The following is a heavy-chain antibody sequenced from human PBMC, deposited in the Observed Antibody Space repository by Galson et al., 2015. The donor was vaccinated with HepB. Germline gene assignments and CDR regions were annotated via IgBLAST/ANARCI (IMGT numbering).Heavy chain of an antibody. Sequence: SVKVSCKASGCTFTSYGISWVRQAPGQGLEWMGWISAYNGNTNYAQKLQGRVTMTTDTSTSTAYMELRSLRSDDTAVYYCARDRGEIVGATRYYYYYGMDVWGQGTTVTVSS. CDR1: GCTFTSYG. CDR2: ISAYNGNT. D-gene: IGHD1-26*01. V-gene: IGHV1-18*04. J-gene: IGHJ6*02. CDR3: ARDRGEIVGATRYYYYYGMDV.